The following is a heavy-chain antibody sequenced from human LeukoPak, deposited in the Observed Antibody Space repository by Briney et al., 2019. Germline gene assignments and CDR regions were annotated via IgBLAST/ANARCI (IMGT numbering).Heavy chain of an antibody. J-gene: IGHJ4*02. CDR2: ISSSSSTI. D-gene: IGHD3-22*01. CDR1: GGSISSSSYY. CDR3: AKASAMIVVVSKHFDY. V-gene: IGHV3-48*01. Sequence: ETLSLTCTVSGGSISSSSYYWGWVRQAPGKGLQWVSYISSSSSTIYYADSVKGRFTISRDNSKNTLYLQMNSLRAEDTAVYYCAKASAMIVVVSKHFDYWGQGTLVTVSS.